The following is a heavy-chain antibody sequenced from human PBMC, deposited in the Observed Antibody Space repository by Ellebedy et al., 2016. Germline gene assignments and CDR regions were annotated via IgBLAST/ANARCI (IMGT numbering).Heavy chain of an antibody. J-gene: IGHJ4*02. V-gene: IGHV3-11*01. CDR3: ARGTIFVDMATGFFDF. Sequence: GGSLRLSXETSGFTFSDYYMSWIRQAPGKGLEWLSYISPSGNLRYYADSVKGRFTVSRDNTKNSLFLQVSGLRGEDTAVYYCARGTIFVDMATGFFDFWGQGTLVTVSS. CDR1: GFTFSDYY. CDR2: ISPSGNLR. D-gene: IGHD5-24*01.